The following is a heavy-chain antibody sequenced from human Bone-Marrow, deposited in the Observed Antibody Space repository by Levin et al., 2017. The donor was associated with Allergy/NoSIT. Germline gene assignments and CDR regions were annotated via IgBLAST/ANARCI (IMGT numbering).Heavy chain of an antibody. CDR3: ARLTDCSSPRCYNAPLPHYYHAMDV. CDR2: IDPSDSYI. D-gene: IGHD2-2*01. CDR1: GYSFLDYW. J-gene: IGHJ6*02. V-gene: IGHV5-10-1*01. Sequence: HGESLKISCKASGYSFLDYWIIWVRQTPGKGLEWIGKIDPSDSYISQSPSFQGRVTISVDTSINTAYLQWTSLKASDTGMYYCARLTDCSSPRCYNAPLPHYYHAMDVWGQGTTVT.